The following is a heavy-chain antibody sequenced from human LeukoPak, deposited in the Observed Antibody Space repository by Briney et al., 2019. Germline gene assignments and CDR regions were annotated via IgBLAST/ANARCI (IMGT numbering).Heavy chain of an antibody. Sequence: GASVKVSCKASGYTFTGYYMHWVRQAPGQGLEWMGWINPNSGGTNYAQKFKGRVTMTRDTSISTAYMELSRLRSDDTAVYYCARECSGGSCYSSGHDAFDIWGQGTMVTVSS. D-gene: IGHD2-15*01. J-gene: IGHJ3*02. CDR2: INPNSGGT. CDR1: GYTFTGYY. V-gene: IGHV1-2*02. CDR3: ARECSGGSCYSSGHDAFDI.